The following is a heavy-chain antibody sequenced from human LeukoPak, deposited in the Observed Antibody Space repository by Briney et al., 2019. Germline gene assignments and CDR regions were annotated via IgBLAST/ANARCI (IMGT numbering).Heavy chain of an antibody. CDR1: GYTFISYY. CDR2: INPNSGGT. D-gene: IGHD3-10*01. J-gene: IGHJ4*02. Sequence: ASVKVSCKASGYTFISYYMHWVRQAPGQGLEWMGRINPNSGGTNYAQKFQGRVTMTRDTSISTAYMELSRLRSDDTAVYYCARDQSGRFDYWGQGTLVTVSS. V-gene: IGHV1-2*06. CDR3: ARDQSGRFDY.